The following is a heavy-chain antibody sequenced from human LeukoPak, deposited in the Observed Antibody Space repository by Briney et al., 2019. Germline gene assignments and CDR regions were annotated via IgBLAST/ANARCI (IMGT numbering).Heavy chain of an antibody. D-gene: IGHD6-13*01. CDR1: GFTFSSYG. J-gene: IGHJ1*01. Sequence: GGSLRLSCAASGFTFSSYGMHWVRQAPGKGLEWVAVIWYDGSNKYYADSVKGRFTISRDNSKNTLYLQMNSLRAEDTAVYYCARGPGIVIRTTSSSRTPNYFQHWGQGTLVTVSS. CDR2: IWYDGSNK. V-gene: IGHV3-33*01. CDR3: ARGPGIVIRTTSSSRTPNYFQH.